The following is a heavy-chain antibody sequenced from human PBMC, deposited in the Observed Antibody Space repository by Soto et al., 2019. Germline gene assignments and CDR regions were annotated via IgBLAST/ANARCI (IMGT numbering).Heavy chain of an antibody. CDR2: IIPILGIA. CDR1: GGTFSSYT. Sequence: QVQLVQSGAEVKKPGSSVKVSCKASGGTFSSYTISWVRQAPGQGLEWMGRIIPILGIANDAQKFQGRVTITAXXAXSXXYMERSSLRSEDTAGYYCARDTPNSVVVTGGYNDCWGQGTLVTVSS. CDR3: ARDTPNSVVVTGGYNDC. D-gene: IGHD2-21*02. J-gene: IGHJ4*02. V-gene: IGHV1-69*08.